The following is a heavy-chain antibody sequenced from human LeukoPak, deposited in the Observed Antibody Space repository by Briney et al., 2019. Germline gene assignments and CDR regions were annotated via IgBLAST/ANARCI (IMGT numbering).Heavy chain of an antibody. CDR2: IYFSGNT. D-gene: IGHD1-26*01. J-gene: IGHJ6*03. CDR3: ARGVGATISYYHYYIDV. Sequence: SETLSLTCTVSGNSISTSKSYWGWIRQPPLKGLEWIGSIYFSGNTYYNASLKSRVTISVDTSKNQFSLTLTSVTAADTAVYYCARGVGATISYYHYYIDVWGKGTTVTVSS. V-gene: IGHV4-39*01. CDR1: GNSISTSKSY.